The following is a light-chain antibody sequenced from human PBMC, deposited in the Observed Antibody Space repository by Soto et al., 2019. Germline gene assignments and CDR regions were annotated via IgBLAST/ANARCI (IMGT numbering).Light chain of an antibody. CDR2: DAS. V-gene: IGKV3-11*01. Sequence: VLTQSPATLSLSPGERATLSCRASQSVSSYLAWYQQKPGQAPRLLIYDASNRATGIPARFSGSGSGTDFTLTISSLEPEDFAVYYCQQRSNWAWTFGQGTKVDIK. J-gene: IGKJ1*01. CDR1: QSVSSY. CDR3: QQRSNWAWT.